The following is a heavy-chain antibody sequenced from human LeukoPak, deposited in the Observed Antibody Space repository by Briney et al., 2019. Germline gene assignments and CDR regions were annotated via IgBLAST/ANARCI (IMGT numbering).Heavy chain of an antibody. Sequence: PGGSLRLSGAASGFTFSSYAMSWVRQAPGKGLEWVSAISGSGGSTYYADSVKGRFTISRDNSKNTLYLQMNSLRAEDTAVYYCAKGGSGWYFVGYWGQGTLVTVSS. CDR1: GFTFSSYA. CDR2: ISGSGGST. D-gene: IGHD6-19*01. CDR3: AKGGSGWYFVGY. J-gene: IGHJ4*02. V-gene: IGHV3-23*01.